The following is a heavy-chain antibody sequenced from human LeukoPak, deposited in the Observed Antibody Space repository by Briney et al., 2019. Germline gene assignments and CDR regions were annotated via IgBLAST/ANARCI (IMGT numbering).Heavy chain of an antibody. Sequence: ASVKVSCKAPGYTFTTYDMTWVRQATGQGLEWMGWMNPGSGDTAYAQKFQDRVTMTRDTSISTAYMELSSLESEDTAIYYCARGLGDYNTDWFPVSGYWGQGTLVTVSS. D-gene: IGHD3-9*01. J-gene: IGHJ4*02. CDR1: GYTFTTYD. CDR3: ARGLGDYNTDWFPVSGY. V-gene: IGHV1-8*01. CDR2: MNPGSGDT.